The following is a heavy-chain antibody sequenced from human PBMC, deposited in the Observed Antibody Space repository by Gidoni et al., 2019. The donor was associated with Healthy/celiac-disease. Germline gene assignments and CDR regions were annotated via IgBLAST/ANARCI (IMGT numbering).Heavy chain of an antibody. J-gene: IGHJ4*02. CDR1: GFTFSRYA. V-gene: IGHV3-23*01. Sequence: EVHLLESGGGLVQPGGSLRLSFAASGFTFSRYAMNWVRQAPGRGLDWVSGISGTGGNTYHADSVKGRFAISRDNSKSTLYLQMNSLRADDTAVYYCAKATYCTNGVCYTLDYWGQGTLVTVSS. CDR3: AKATYCTNGVCYTLDY. CDR2: ISGTGGNT. D-gene: IGHD2-8*01.